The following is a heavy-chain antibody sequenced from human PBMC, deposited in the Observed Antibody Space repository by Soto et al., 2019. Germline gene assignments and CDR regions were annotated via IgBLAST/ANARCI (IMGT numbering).Heavy chain of an antibody. D-gene: IGHD6-13*01. CDR1: GDSIRTSC. J-gene: IGHJ4*02. CDR2: IHHTGST. CDR3: ARDLSGGSSWYEFVS. V-gene: IGHV4-59*01. Sequence: SETLSLTCTVSGDSIRTSCWSWIRQPPGKGLEWIGYIHHTGSTNSNPSLKSRVTISADTSKNQFSLNVASVTSGDTAVYYCARDLSGGSSWYEFVSWGQGTLVNVSS.